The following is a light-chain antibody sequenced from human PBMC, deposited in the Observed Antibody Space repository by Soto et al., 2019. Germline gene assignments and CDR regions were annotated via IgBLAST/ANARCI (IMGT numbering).Light chain of an antibody. Sequence: EVVLTQSPGTLSLSPGERATLYCRSSQTVNSNFLAWYQQKPGQSPRLLIYGASSRATGIPDRFSGSGSGTDFTLTISRLEPEDFAVYYCQQYSSSPPLTFGGGTKVDI. V-gene: IGKV3-20*01. CDR1: QTVNSNF. CDR3: QQYSSSPPLT. J-gene: IGKJ4*01. CDR2: GAS.